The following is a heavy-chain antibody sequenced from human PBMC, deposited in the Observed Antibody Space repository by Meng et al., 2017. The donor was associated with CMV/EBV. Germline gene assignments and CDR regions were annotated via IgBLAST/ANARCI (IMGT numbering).Heavy chain of an antibody. Sequence: FTFSNYWMTWVRQAPGKGLEWVANIKQDGSDKYYVDSVRGRFTISRDIAKNSLYLQMNSLRAEDTGLYYCARVLSGELLTLTGHFDLWGRGTLVTVSS. V-gene: IGHV3-7*01. CDR3: ARVLSGELLTLTGHFDL. J-gene: IGHJ2*01. CDR2: IKQDGSDK. D-gene: IGHD1-26*01. CDR1: FTFSNYW.